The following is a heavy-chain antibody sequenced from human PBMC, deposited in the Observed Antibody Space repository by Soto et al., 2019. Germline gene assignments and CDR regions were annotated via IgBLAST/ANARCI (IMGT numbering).Heavy chain of an antibody. CDR1: GFTFSSYW. Sequence: GGSLRLSCAASGFTFSSYWMSWVRQAPGKGLEWVANIKQDGSEKYYVDSVKGRFTISRDNAKNSLYLQMNSLRAEDTAVYYCARDLGESQLLSYYYYYMDVWGKGTTVTVSS. CDR3: ARDLGESQLLSYYYYYMDV. CDR2: IKQDGSEK. D-gene: IGHD2-2*01. J-gene: IGHJ6*03. V-gene: IGHV3-7*01.